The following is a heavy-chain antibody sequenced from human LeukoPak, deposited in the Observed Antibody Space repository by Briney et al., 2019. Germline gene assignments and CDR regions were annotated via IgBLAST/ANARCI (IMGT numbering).Heavy chain of an antibody. Sequence: PGGSLRLSCEASGFTFSSYAMSWVRQAPGKGLEWVSAISGSGGSTYYADSVKGRFTISRDNSKNTLYLQMNSLRAEDTAVYYCAKDPSYYDSSGYYLNWFDPWGQGTLVTVSS. CDR2: ISGSGGST. CDR1: GFTFSSYA. V-gene: IGHV3-23*01. D-gene: IGHD3-22*01. CDR3: AKDPSYYDSSGYYLNWFDP. J-gene: IGHJ5*02.